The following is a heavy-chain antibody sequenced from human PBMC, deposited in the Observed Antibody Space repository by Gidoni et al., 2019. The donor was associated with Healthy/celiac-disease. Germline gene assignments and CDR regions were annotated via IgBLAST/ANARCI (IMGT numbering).Heavy chain of an antibody. V-gene: IGHV3-23*01. D-gene: IGHD6-19*01. CDR3: AKDLSSPYYYYGMDV. CDR2: ISGSGRST. CDR1: GFSFRSYA. J-gene: IGHJ6*02. Sequence: VQLLEAGGGLVQPGGSLSLSCAASGFSFRSYAMSWVRHAPGKGLEWVSAISGSGRSTYYADSVKGRFTISRDNSKNTLYLQMNSLRAEDTAVYYCAKDLSSPYYYYGMDVWGQGTTVTVSS.